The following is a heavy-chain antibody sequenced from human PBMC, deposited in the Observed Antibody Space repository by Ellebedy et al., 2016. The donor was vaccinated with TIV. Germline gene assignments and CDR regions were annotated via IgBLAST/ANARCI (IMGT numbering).Heavy chain of an antibody. J-gene: IGHJ3*02. D-gene: IGHD2-2*01. CDR2: IYYSGGT. CDR1: GGSISSSSYY. CDR3: ARRSSRDAFDI. V-gene: IGHV4-39*07. Sequence: SETLSLTCTVSGGSISSSSYYWGWIRQPPGKGLEWIGSIYYSGGTYYNPSLKSRVTISVDTSKNQFSLKLSSVTAADTAVYYCARRSSRDAFDIWGQGTMVTVSS.